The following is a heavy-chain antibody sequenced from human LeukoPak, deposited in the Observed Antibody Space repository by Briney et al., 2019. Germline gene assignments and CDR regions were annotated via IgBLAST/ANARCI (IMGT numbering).Heavy chain of an antibody. CDR1: GGSISSYY. Sequence: SETLSLTCTVSGGSISSYYWSWIRQPPGKGLEWIGYIYYSGSTNYNPSLKSRVTISVDTSKNQFSLKLSSVTAADTAVCYCARASSYQAIDYWGQGTLVTVSS. CDR2: IYYSGST. CDR3: ARASSYQAIDY. J-gene: IGHJ4*02. V-gene: IGHV4-59*01. D-gene: IGHD6-13*01.